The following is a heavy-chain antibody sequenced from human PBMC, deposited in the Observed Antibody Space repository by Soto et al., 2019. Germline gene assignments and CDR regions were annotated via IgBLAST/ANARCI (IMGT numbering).Heavy chain of an antibody. CDR3: ARDLGDGYNAYGWFDP. J-gene: IGHJ5*02. CDR1: GFTFRSYA. Sequence: PXVSLLLSCVGSGFTFRSYAMHWVRQAPGKGLEWVAVISYDGGDIFYADSVKGRFTVSRDNSKNTVHLQMDSLRTEDTGVFYCARDLGDGYNAYGWFDPWGQGSPVTVSS. CDR2: ISYDGGDI. D-gene: IGHD5-12*01. V-gene: IGHV3-30-3*01.